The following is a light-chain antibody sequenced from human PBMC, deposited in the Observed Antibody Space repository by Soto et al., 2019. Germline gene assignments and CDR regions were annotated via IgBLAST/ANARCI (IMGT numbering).Light chain of an antibody. V-gene: IGKV1-6*01. CDR2: GAT. CDR3: LQDYNYPRT. Sequence: ALQMTQSPSSLSASVGDRVTITCRASQDIRTELGWYQQKPGKAPKLLIYGATTVQSGVPSRFSGSGSGTDFTLTISGRQPEDFATYYCLQDYNYPRTFGQGTKVEVK. CDR1: QDIRTE. J-gene: IGKJ1*01.